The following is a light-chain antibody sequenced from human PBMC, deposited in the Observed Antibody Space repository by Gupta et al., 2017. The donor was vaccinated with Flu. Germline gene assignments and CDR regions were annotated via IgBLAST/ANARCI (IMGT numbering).Light chain of an antibody. J-gene: IGKJ1*01. CDR3: MQGAHWPWA. CDR2: TVS. Sequence: SSCRTSQSLVYSDGKTYLHWFQQRPGHAPRRLIYTVSNRESGVPDRVSGSGSGTDFTLKISRVEAEDVGIYYCMQGAHWPWAFGQGTKVEIK. CDR1: QSLVYSDGKTY. V-gene: IGKV2-30*01.